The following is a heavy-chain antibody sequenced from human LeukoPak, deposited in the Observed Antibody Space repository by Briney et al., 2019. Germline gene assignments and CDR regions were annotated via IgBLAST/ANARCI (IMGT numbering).Heavy chain of an antibody. J-gene: IGHJ4*02. Sequence: SETLSLTCTVSGCSISRYYWSWIRQPPGKGLEWIGYIYYSGSTNYNPSLKSRVTISVDTSKNLLSLKLSSVTAADTAVYYCAGQRYYFDYWGQGTLVTVSS. V-gene: IGHV4-59*08. CDR1: GCSISRYY. CDR3: AGQRYYFDY. CDR2: IYYSGST.